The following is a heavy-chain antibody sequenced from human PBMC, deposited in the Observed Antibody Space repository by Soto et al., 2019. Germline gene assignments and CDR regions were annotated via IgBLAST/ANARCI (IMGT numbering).Heavy chain of an antibody. CDR1: GYTFTSYG. Sequence: QVQLVQSGAEVKKPGASVKVSCKASGYTFTSYGISWVRQAPGQGLGWMGWISAYNGNTNYAQKLQGRVTMTPDTTTSTAYMELRSMRSDDTAVYYCARVLYCGGDCYYNFDYWGQGTLVTVSS. CDR3: ARVLYCGGDCYYNFDY. CDR2: ISAYNGNT. D-gene: IGHD2-21*01. V-gene: IGHV1-18*01. J-gene: IGHJ4*02.